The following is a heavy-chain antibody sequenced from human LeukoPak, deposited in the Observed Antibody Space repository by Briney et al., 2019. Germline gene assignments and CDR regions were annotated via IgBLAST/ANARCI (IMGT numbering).Heavy chain of an antibody. V-gene: IGHV4-59*01. CDR2: IYYSESN. Sequence: SQTLSLTCTVSGGSISSYYWSWIPHPPAKGLEWIGYIYYSESNNYNPSLKSRVTISVDTSKNQFSLKLCSVTAADTAVYYCARYVHYDILTGYMGGFDYWGQGTLVTVSS. J-gene: IGHJ4*02. CDR1: GGSISSYY. D-gene: IGHD3-9*01. CDR3: ARYVHYDILTGYMGGFDY.